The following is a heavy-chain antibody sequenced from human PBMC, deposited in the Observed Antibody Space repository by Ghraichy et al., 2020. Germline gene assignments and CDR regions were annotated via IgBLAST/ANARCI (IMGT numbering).Heavy chain of an antibody. V-gene: IGHV3-21*01. CDR1: VFTFSSYS. J-gene: IGHJ4*02. CDR2: ISSSSSYI. Sequence: LSLTCAASVFTFSSYSMNWVRQAPGKGLEWVSSISSSSSYIYYADTLKGRFTISRDNAKNSLYLQMNSLRAEDTAVYYRARLYTAMDYWGQGTLVTVSS. CDR3: ARLYTAMDY. D-gene: IGHD5-18*01.